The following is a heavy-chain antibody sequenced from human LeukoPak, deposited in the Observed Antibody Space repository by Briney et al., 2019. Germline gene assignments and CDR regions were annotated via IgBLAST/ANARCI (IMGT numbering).Heavy chain of an antibody. Sequence: SETLSLTCAVSGYSISSGYYWGWIRQPPGKGLEWIGSIYHSGSTYYNPSLKSRVTISVDTSKNQFSLKLSSVTAADTAVYYCARLHYDFWSGYYMGRFDYWGREPWSPSPQ. CDR3: ARLHYDFWSGYYMGRFDY. V-gene: IGHV4-38-2*01. CDR1: GYSISSGYY. CDR2: IYHSGST. D-gene: IGHD3-3*01. J-gene: IGHJ4*02.